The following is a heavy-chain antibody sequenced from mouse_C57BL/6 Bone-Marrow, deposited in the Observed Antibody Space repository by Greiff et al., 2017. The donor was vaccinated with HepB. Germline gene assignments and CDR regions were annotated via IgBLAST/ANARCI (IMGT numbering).Heavy chain of an antibody. CDR1: GFTFSSYA. Sequence: EVKLMESGEGLVKPGGSLKLSCAASGFTFSSYAMSWVRQTPEKRLEWVAYISSGGDYIYYADTVKGRFTISRDNARNTLYLQMSSLKSEDTAMYYCTRDYYALRAMDYWGQGTSVTVSS. J-gene: IGHJ4*01. CDR2: ISSGGDYI. V-gene: IGHV5-9-1*02. D-gene: IGHD1-1*01. CDR3: TRDYYALRAMDY.